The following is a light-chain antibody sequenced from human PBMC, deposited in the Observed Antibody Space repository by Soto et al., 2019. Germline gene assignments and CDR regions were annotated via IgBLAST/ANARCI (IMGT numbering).Light chain of an antibody. J-gene: IGKJ2*01. V-gene: IGKV1-33*01. CDR1: HDISIY. Sequence: DIQMTQSPSSLSASVGDRVTISCQASHDISIYLTWYQQKPGEAPKVLIYDASTLEKGVPSRFTGSASGTYFTITISSLQPEDIATYPCQQYENLPYTFGQGTKLEIK. CDR2: DAS. CDR3: QQYENLPYT.